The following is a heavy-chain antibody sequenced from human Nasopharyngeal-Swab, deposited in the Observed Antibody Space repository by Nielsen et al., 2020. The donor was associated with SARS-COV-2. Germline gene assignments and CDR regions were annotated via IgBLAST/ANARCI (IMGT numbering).Heavy chain of an antibody. CDR3: ASNGIRFLEWLLAQPLDY. Sequence: VRQMPGKGLGWVAVISYDGSNKYYADSVKGRFTISRDNSKNTLYLQMNSLRAEDTAVYYCASNGIRFLEWLLAQPLDYWGQGTLVTVSS. J-gene: IGHJ4*02. CDR2: ISYDGSNK. V-gene: IGHV3-30-3*01. D-gene: IGHD3-3*01.